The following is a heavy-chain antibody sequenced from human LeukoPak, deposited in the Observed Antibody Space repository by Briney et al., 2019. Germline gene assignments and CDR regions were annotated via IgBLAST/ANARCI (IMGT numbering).Heavy chain of an antibody. CDR2: ISSSSTI. CDR1: GFTFSSYS. J-gene: IGHJ4*02. Sequence: GGSLRLSCAASGFTFSSYSMNWVRQAPGKGLEWVSYISSSSTIYYADSVKGRFTISRDNAKNSLYLQMNSLRAEDTAVYYCARLRVGATYYFDYWGQGTLVTVSS. CDR3: ARLRVGATYYFDY. V-gene: IGHV3-48*01. D-gene: IGHD1-26*01.